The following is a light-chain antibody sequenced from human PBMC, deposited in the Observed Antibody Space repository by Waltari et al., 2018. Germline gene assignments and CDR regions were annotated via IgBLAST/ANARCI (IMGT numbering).Light chain of an antibody. V-gene: IGLV1-40*01. Sequence: QSVLTQPPSVSGAPGQSVTISCTGSSPNIGAGYAFHWYQPIPGSAPKVLIYRDDNRPSGVPGRFSGSKSGTSASLSVTGLHAEDEADYFCQSYDRDLNAVLFGGGTKLTVL. CDR3: QSYDRDLNAVL. J-gene: IGLJ2*01. CDR2: RDD. CDR1: SPNIGAGYA.